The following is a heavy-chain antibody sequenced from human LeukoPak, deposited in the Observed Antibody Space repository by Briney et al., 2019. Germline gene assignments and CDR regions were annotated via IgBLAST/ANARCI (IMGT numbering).Heavy chain of an antibody. CDR3: ARDAFMGYDFWSGYQNWFDP. J-gene: IGHJ5*02. CDR2: ISAYNGNT. D-gene: IGHD3-3*01. Sequence: ASVKVSCKASGCTFTSYDINWVRQATGQGLEWMGWISAYNGNTNYAQKLQGRVTMTTDTSTSTAYMELRSLRSDDTAVYYCARDAFMGYDFWSGYQNWFDPWGQGTLVTVSS. V-gene: IGHV1-18*01. CDR1: GCTFTSYD.